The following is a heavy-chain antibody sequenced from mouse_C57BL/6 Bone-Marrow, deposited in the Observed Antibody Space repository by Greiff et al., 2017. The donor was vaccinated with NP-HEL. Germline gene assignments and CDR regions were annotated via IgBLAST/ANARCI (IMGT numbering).Heavy chain of an antibody. D-gene: IGHD2-4*01. Sequence: QVQLQQSGAALARPGASVKLSCTASGSTFTSSGMSWVKQSTGQGLEWIGEIYPRSGNTYYNEKFKGKATLTADKSSSTAYMELRSLTSEDSAVYFCAREGDYDGFAYWGQGTLVTVSA. CDR3: AREGDYDGFAY. V-gene: IGHV1-81*01. CDR1: GSTFTSSG. CDR2: IYPRSGNT. J-gene: IGHJ3*01.